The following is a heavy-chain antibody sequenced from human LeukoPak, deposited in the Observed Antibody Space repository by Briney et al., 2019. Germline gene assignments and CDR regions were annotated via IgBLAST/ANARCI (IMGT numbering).Heavy chain of an antibody. V-gene: IGHV3-7*02. D-gene: IGHD6-13*01. J-gene: IGHJ4*02. Sequence: PGGSLRLFCAASGFTFSSYWMSWVRQAPGKGLDGVVSIKQDGGEKYYVDSVEGRFTISRDNAKNSLYLQMNSLRAEDTAAFYCASYSSSWGRIDYWGQGTLVTVSS. CDR3: ASYSSSWGRIDY. CDR2: IKQDGGEK. CDR1: GFTFSSYW.